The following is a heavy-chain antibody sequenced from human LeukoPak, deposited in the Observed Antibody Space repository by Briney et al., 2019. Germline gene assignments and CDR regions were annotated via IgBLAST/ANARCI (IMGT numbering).Heavy chain of an antibody. CDR2: INHRERS. CDR1: DGSISGSY. Sequence: SETLSLTCGVYDGSISGSYWSWIRQTPGKGLEWIGEINHRERSNYNPSLKSRATISIDTSKNQVSLKLTSVTAADTAVYYCARATMIVLSTGATSATDAFDVWGQGTMVTVSS. V-gene: IGHV4-34*01. CDR3: ARATMIVLSTGATSATDAFDV. J-gene: IGHJ3*01. D-gene: IGHD3-22*01.